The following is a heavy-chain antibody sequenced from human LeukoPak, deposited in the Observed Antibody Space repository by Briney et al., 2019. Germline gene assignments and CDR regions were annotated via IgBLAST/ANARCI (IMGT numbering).Heavy chain of an antibody. V-gene: IGHV1-18*01. Sequence: GASVKFSCKASGYTFTSYGISWVRRGPGQGRGGMGWISSYNANTNYAQKLQGRVTMSTDTSTGKAYMELRSLRYDDTAVYYCARRVAVARRDAFDIWGQGTMVTVSS. CDR1: GYTFTSYG. CDR2: ISSYNANT. J-gene: IGHJ3*02. D-gene: IGHD6-19*01. CDR3: ARRVAVARRDAFDI.